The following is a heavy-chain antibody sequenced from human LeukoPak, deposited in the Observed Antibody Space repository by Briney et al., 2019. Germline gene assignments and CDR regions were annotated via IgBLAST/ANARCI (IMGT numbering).Heavy chain of an antibody. CDR3: ARVYRDDFWSGFSTHFDC. V-gene: IGHV4-59*01. D-gene: IGHD3-3*01. CDR1: GVGISNYY. Sequence: PSDALCLTCAVPGVGISNYYWSWIQQPQGKGLEWIRYINYSGSATYNPFLKSRLTMSVDTSKNQFSLKLTSVTAADTAVSYCARVYRDDFWSGFSTHFDCWGQGTLVTVSS. CDR2: INYSGSA. J-gene: IGHJ4*02.